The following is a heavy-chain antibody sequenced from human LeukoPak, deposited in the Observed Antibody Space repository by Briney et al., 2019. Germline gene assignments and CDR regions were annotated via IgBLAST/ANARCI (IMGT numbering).Heavy chain of an antibody. Sequence: GASVKVSCKASGYRFSRYGISWVRQTPGQGPEWVGWVSAFNGDTKYAQKFQGRVTVTTEISTDTAYMELSSLRSDDTGVYYCARGHGYYYYMDVWGQGTTVTVSS. V-gene: IGHV1-18*01. D-gene: IGHD3-3*01. CDR3: ARGHGYYYYMDV. CDR1: GYRFSRYG. J-gene: IGHJ6*03. CDR2: VSAFNGDT.